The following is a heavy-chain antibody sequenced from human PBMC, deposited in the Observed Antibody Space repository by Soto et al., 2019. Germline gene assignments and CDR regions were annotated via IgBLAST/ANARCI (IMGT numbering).Heavy chain of an antibody. Sequence: SETLSLTCTVSGASISSGDYYWSWIRQPPGKGLEWIGYIYYSGSTYYNPSLKSRVTISVDTSKNQFSLKLSSVTAADTAVYYCARACSGGSCSEGGDYWGQGTLVTVSS. J-gene: IGHJ4*02. D-gene: IGHD2-15*01. V-gene: IGHV4-30-4*01. CDR3: ARACSGGSCSEGGDY. CDR1: GASISSGDYY. CDR2: IYYSGST.